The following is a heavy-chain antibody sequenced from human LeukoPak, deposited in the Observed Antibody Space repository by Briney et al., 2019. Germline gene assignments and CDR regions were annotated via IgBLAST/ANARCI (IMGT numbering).Heavy chain of an antibody. CDR1: GYTFTSYT. CDR3: ARGTSQQPTVY. CDR2: INAGNGNT. J-gene: IGHJ4*02. D-gene: IGHD6-13*01. V-gene: IGHV1-3*01. Sequence: ASVKVSCKASGYTFTSYTMHWVRQAPGQRLEWTGWINAGNGNTKYSQKFQGRVTITRDTSASTAYMELSSLRSEDTAVYYCARGTSQQPTVYWGQGTLVTVSS.